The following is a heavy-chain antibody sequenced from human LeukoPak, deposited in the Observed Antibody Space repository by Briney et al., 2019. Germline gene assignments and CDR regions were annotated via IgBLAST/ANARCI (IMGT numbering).Heavy chain of an antibody. CDR2: INHSGST. Sequence: SETLSLTCAVYGGSFSGYYWSWIRQPPGKGLEWIGEINHSGSTNYNPSLKSRVTISVDTSKNQFSLKLSSVTAADTAVYYCASKYNDFWKGNWFDPWGQGILVTVSS. J-gene: IGHJ5*02. CDR1: GGSFSGYY. V-gene: IGHV4-34*01. D-gene: IGHD3-3*01. CDR3: ASKYNDFWKGNWFDP.